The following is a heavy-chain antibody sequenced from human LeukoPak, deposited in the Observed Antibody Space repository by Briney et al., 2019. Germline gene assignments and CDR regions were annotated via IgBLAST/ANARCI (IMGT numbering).Heavy chain of an antibody. V-gene: IGHV3-21*01. D-gene: IGHD5-18*01. CDR2: ISSSSSYI. J-gene: IGHJ6*03. Sequence: GGSLRLSCAASGFTFSSYSMNWVRQAPGKGLEWVSSISSSSSYIYYADSVKGRFTISRDNAKNSLYLQMNSLRAEDTAVYYCARGFSGYSYGLQNRQTYYYYMDVWGKGTTVTVSS. CDR1: GFTFSSYS. CDR3: ARGFSGYSYGLQNRQTYYYYMDV.